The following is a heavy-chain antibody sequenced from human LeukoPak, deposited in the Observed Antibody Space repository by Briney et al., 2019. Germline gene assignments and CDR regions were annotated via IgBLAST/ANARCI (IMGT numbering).Heavy chain of an antibody. CDR3: ARTIAVAGQYYYYYMDV. J-gene: IGHJ6*03. Sequence: GGSLRLPCAASGFTVSSNYMSWVRQAPGKGLEWVANIKQDGSEKYYVDSVKGRITISRDNAKNSLYLQMNSLRAEDTAVYYCARTIAVAGQYYYYYMDVWGKGTTVTVSS. V-gene: IGHV3-7*01. CDR2: IKQDGSEK. CDR1: GFTVSSNY. D-gene: IGHD6-19*01.